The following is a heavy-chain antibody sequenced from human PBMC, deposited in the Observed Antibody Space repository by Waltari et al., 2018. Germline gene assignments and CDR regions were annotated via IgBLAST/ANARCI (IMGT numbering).Heavy chain of an antibody. D-gene: IGHD1-7*01. CDR3: ARPYNWNYVCFDP. CDR2: ISSRFSTI. Sequence: EVQLVESGGGLVQPGGSLRLSCAASGFTFSSYSMNWVRKAPGKGLEWVSYISSRFSTIYYADSVQCRFTISRDNAKNSLYLQMSSLRSEDTAVYYCARPYNWNYVCFDPWGQGTLVTVSS. J-gene: IGHJ5*02. V-gene: IGHV3-48*04. CDR1: GFTFSSYS.